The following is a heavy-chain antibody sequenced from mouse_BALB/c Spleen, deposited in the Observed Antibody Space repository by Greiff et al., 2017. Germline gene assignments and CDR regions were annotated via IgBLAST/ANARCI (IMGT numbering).Heavy chain of an antibody. V-gene: IGHV2-2*02. CDR2: IWSGGST. D-gene: IGHD1-1*01. Sequence: QVQLQQSGPGLVQPSQTLSITCTVSGFSLTSYGVHWVRQSPGKGLEWLGVIWSGGSTDYNAAVIYRLSISKDNAKSEVFFKMNSLQANDTAIYYCARNRAVAMDYWGQGTSVTVSS. CDR1: GFSLTSYG. CDR3: ARNRAVAMDY. J-gene: IGHJ4*01.